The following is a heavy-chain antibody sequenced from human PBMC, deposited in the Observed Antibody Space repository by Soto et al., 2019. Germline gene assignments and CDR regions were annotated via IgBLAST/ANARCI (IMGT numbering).Heavy chain of an antibody. CDR1: GFTLRTYT. Sequence: PGGSLRLSCAASGFTLRTYTMNWVRQAPGKGLEWVSSISISSSDRYYADSVRGRFTISRDNAKNAPYLQMNSLRADDTAVYFCVRGMNPLFGGQGTLVTVSS. CDR3: VRGMNPLF. CDR2: ISISSSDR. V-gene: IGHV3-21*06. J-gene: IGHJ4*01.